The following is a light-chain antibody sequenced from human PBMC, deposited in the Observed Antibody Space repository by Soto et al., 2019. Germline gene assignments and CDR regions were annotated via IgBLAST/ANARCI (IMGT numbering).Light chain of an antibody. CDR3: QQYNSYSP. Sequence: DIQLTQSPSTLSASVGDSVTITCRASQSISSWLAWYQQKPGKAPKLLIYDASSLESGVPSRFSGSGSGTEFTLTISSLQPDDFATYYCQQYNSYSPFGQGTKVDIK. CDR1: QSISSW. CDR2: DAS. J-gene: IGKJ1*01. V-gene: IGKV1-5*01.